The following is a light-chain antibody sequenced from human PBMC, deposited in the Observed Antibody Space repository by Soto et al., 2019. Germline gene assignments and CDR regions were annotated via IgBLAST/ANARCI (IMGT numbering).Light chain of an antibody. CDR2: EVN. CDR1: SSDVGLYNL. J-gene: IGLJ3*02. Sequence: QSALTQPASVSGSPGQSITISCTGTSSDVGLYNLVSWYQQLPGKAPKLIIYEVNERPSGISDRFSGSKSGNTASLTISGLQDEDEADYYCCSYVGSSILMFGGGTNLTVL. V-gene: IGLV2-23*02. CDR3: CSYVGSSILM.